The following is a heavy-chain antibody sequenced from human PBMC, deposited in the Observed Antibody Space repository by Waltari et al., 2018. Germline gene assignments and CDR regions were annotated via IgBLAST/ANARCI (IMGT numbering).Heavy chain of an antibody. CDR1: GGTFSSYA. D-gene: IGHD1-1*01. J-gene: IGHJ4*02. V-gene: IGHV1-69*08. CDR2: IIPIFGTA. Sequence: QVQLVQSGAEVKKPGSSVKVSCKASGGTFSSYAISWVRQAPEQGLEWMGRIIPIFGTANYAQKFQGRVTITADKSTSTAYMELSSLRSEDTAVYYCARLPGGTGTQKKIDYWGQGTLVTVSS. CDR3: ARLPGGTGTQKKIDY.